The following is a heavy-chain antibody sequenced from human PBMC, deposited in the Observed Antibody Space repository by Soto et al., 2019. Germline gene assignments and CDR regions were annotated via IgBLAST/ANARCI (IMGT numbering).Heavy chain of an antibody. CDR2: IYYTGST. CDR3: ARGSSITIFGVVNHGMDV. Sequence: SKTLSLTCTVSGGSISSYYWSWIRQPPGKGLEWIGYIYYTGSTKYNPSLESRVTISVDTSRNQFSLKLTSVTAADTAVYYCARGSSITIFGVVNHGMDVWGQGTTVTVS. J-gene: IGHJ6*02. CDR1: GGSISSYY. D-gene: IGHD3-3*01. V-gene: IGHV4-59*08.